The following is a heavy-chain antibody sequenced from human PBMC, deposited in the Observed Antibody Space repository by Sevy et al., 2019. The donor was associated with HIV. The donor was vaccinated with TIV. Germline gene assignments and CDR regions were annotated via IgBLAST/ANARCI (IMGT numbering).Heavy chain of an antibody. J-gene: IGHJ3*02. CDR1: GFTFSSYG. V-gene: IGHV3-33*01. D-gene: IGHD6-19*01. CDR2: IWYDGSNK. CDR3: ARDQGQWLVRRGGAFDI. Sequence: GGSLRLSCAASGFTFSSYGMHWVRQAPGKGLEWVAVIWYDGSNKYYADSVKGRFTISRDNSKNMLYLQMNSLRAEDTAVYYCARDQGQWLVRRGGAFDIWGQGTMVTVSS.